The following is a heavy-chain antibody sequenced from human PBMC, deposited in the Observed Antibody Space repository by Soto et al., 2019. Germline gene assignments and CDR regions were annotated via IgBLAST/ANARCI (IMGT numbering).Heavy chain of an antibody. D-gene: IGHD3-10*01. Sequence: EVQLVESGRGLVQPGESLRLSCVASGFPFSYNYISWVRQAPGEGLEWVSVIYSGDSAYYADSVRGRFTISSHSSTDTVYLQMNGLRRDDTAIYYCARGGSGSGDNFDYWGQGTLVTVSS. CDR2: IYSGDSA. V-gene: IGHV3-53*04. CDR3: ARGGSGSGDNFDY. J-gene: IGHJ4*02. CDR1: GFPFSYNY.